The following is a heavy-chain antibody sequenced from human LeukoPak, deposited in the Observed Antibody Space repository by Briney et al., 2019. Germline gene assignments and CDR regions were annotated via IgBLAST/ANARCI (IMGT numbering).Heavy chain of an antibody. J-gene: IGHJ4*02. V-gene: IGHV4-59*08. CDR2: IFYVGST. CDR1: GGSISGNY. CDR3: ARIITGTVALDY. D-gene: IGHD1-14*01. Sequence: SETLSLTCTVSGGSISGNYWSWIRQPLGKGLEWIGYIFYVGSTIYNPSLKSRVTISVDTSKSQFSLQLSSVTAADRAVYYCARIITGTVALDYWGQGTLVTVSS.